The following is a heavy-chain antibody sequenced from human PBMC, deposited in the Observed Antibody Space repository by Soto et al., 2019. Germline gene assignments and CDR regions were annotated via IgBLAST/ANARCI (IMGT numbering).Heavy chain of an antibody. V-gene: IGHV3-23*01. CDR3: AKGAGVLMVYANFDY. CDR2: ISASGGGT. J-gene: IGHJ4*02. CDR1: GFTFSSYT. Sequence: EVQLLESGGGLVQPGGSLRLSCAASGFTFSSYTMSWVRQAPGKGLEWVSTISASGGGTYYAGSVKGRFTISRDNSKNTRYLQMNSLRAEDTAVYYCAKGAGVLMVYANFDYWGQGSLVTVSS. D-gene: IGHD2-8*01.